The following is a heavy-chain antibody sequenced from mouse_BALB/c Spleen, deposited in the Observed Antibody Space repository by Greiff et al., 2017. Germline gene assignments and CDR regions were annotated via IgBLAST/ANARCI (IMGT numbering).Heavy chain of an antibody. V-gene: IGHV1S34*01. CDR3: ARGQLGLPFAY. Sequence: LVKTGASVKISCKASGYSFTGYYMHWVKQSHGKSLEWIGYISCYNGATSYNQKFKGKATFTVDTSPSTAYMQFNSLTSEDSAVYYCARGQLGLPFAYWGQGTLVTVSA. CDR1: GYSFTGYY. J-gene: IGHJ3*01. D-gene: IGHD3-2*01. CDR2: ISCYNGAT.